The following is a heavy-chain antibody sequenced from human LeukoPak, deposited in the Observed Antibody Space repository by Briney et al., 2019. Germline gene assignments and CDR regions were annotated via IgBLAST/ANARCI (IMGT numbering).Heavy chain of an antibody. V-gene: IGHV3-73*01. CDR2: IRSKGNKYTT. D-gene: IGHD3-10*01. CDR3: IHYGSGSYSTDY. J-gene: IGHJ4*02. CDR1: GFTFSGAD. Sequence: QPGGSLRLSCATSGFTFSGADMHWVRQVSGKGLEWVGRIRSKGNKYTTEYAASVKGRFTISRDDSKNMAYLQMNSLKTEDTAVYYCIHYGSGSYSTDYWGQGTQVTVSS.